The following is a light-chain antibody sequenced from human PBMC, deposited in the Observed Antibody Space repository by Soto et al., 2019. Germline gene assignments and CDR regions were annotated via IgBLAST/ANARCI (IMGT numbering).Light chain of an antibody. CDR1: QSVSSSY. J-gene: IGKJ4*01. V-gene: IGKV3-20*01. CDR2: GAS. Sequence: IVLTQSPGTLSLSPGERATLSCRASQSVSSSYLAWYQQKPGQAPRLLIYGASSSATGIPARFSGSGSGTDFTLTISRLAPEDFAVYEWQQYGSSPLTCGGGIKVEIK. CDR3: QQYGSSPLT.